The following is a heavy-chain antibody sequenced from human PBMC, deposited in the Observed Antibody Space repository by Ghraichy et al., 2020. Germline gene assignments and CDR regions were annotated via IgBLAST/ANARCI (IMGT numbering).Heavy chain of an antibody. J-gene: IGHJ4*02. CDR1: GFTFSSYS. CDR2: ISSSSSYI. CDR3: ARARGRDILTGYYTRIFGY. D-gene: IGHD3-9*01. V-gene: IGHV3-21*01. Sequence: GSLRLSCAASGFTFSSYSMNWVRQAPGKGLEWVSSISSSSSYIYYADSVKGRFTISRDNAKNSLYLQMNSLRAEDTAVYYCARARGRDILTGYYTRIFGYWGQGTLVTVSS.